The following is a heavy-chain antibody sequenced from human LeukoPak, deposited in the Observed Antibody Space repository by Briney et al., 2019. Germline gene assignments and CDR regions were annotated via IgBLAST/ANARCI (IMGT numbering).Heavy chain of an antibody. CDR2: IYHSGST. Sequence: SETLSLTCSVNGVSFSGYYWGWIRQPPGKGLEWIGSIYHSGSTYYNPSLKSRVTISVDTSKNQFSLKLSSVTAADTAVYYCARRSSNYAVVDPWGQGTLVTVSS. CDR1: GVSFSGYY. J-gene: IGHJ5*02. CDR3: ARRSSNYAVVDP. D-gene: IGHD6-13*01. V-gene: IGHV4-38-2*01.